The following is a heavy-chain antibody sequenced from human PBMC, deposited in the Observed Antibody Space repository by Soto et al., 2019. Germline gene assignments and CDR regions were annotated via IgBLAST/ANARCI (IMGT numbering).Heavy chain of an antibody. CDR1: GYTFTSYG. CDR3: ARGVTMVRGLTLFYFDY. Sequence: QVQLVQSGAEVKKPGASVKVSCKASGYTFTSYGISWARQAPGQGLEWMGWISAYDGNTNYAQQLQGRVTLTTDTSTSPAYMEVRSLRSDDTAVYHCARGVTMVRGLTLFYFDYWGQGTLVTVSS. D-gene: IGHD3-10*01. V-gene: IGHV1-18*01. CDR2: ISAYDGNT. J-gene: IGHJ4*02.